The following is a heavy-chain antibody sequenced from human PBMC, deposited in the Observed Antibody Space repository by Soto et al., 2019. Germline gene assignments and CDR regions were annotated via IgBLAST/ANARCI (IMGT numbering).Heavy chain of an antibody. CDR2: ISYDRSNK. Sequence: GGSLRLSCAAPGFTFSSYGMHWVRQAPGKGLEWVAVISYDRSNKYYADSAKGRFTISRDNSKNTLYLQMNSLRAEDTAVYYCAKDDGPGFRYNWNQDAFDIWGQGTMVTVSS. V-gene: IGHV3-30*18. CDR3: AKDDGPGFRYNWNQDAFDI. J-gene: IGHJ3*02. D-gene: IGHD1-20*01. CDR1: GFTFSSYG.